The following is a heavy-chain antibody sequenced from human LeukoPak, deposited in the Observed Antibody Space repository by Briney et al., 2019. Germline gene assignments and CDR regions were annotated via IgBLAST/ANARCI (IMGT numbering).Heavy chain of an antibody. CDR1: GYTFTGYY. J-gene: IGHJ4*02. CDR3: ARVSVAGTPDRDYFDY. V-gene: IGHV1-2*02. CDR2: INPNSGDT. Sequence: ASLKVSCKASGYTFTGYYMHWVRQAPGQGLEWMGCINPNSGDTNYAQRFQGRVTMTRDTSISTAYMELSRLRSDDTAVYYCARVSVAGTPDRDYFDYWGQGTLVTVSS. D-gene: IGHD6-19*01.